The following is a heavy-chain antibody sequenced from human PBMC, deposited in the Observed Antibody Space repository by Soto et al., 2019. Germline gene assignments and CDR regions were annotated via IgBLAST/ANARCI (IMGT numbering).Heavy chain of an antibody. CDR2: ISYDGSNK. CDR3: ARETYYDFWSGPYYGMDV. CDR1: GFTFSSYA. D-gene: IGHD3-3*01. J-gene: IGHJ6*02. Sequence: QVQLVESGGGVVQPGRSLRLSCAASGFTFSSYAMHWVRQAPGKGLEWVAVISYDGSNKYYADSVKGRFTISRDNSRGRLDLQMNSLRAEDTAVYYCARETYYDFWSGPYYGMDVWGQGTTVTVSS. V-gene: IGHV3-30-3*01.